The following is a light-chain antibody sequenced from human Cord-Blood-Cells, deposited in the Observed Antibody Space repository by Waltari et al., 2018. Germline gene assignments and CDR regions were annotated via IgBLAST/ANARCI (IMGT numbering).Light chain of an antibody. CDR1: QSVLYSSNNKNY. V-gene: IGKV4-1*01. CDR3: QQSYNTPIT. Sequence: DIVMTQSPDSLAVSLGERATINCKSSQSVLYSSNNKNYLAWYQQKPGQPPHLLIYWSSTRESGIPDRFSGSGSMTDFTLTISSLQPEDFATYYCQQSYNTPITFGQGTRLEIK. J-gene: IGKJ5*01. CDR2: WSS.